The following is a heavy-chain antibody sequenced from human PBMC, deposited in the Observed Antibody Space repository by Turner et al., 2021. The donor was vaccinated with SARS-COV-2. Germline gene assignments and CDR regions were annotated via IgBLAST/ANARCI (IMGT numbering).Heavy chain of an antibody. J-gene: IGHJ5*02. CDR2: MNPNSGKT. V-gene: IGHV1-8*01. D-gene: IGHD3-9*01. Sequence: QVQLVPSGSEVMKPGASVQVYCKASGYTFTSYDINWVRQAAEHRGESMRWMNPNSGKTGYEQKFQGRVTMTRNTSISTAYMELSSLTSEDTAVYDCARAPQLTVCFDPWGQGTLVTVSS. CDR1: GYTFTSYD. CDR3: ARAPQLTVCFDP.